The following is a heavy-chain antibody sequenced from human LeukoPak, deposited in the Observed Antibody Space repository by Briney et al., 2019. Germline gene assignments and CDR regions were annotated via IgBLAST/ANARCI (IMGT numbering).Heavy chain of an antibody. CDR1: GGTFSSYA. CDR3: ARVKIEVVPAPWYFDL. J-gene: IGHJ2*01. CDR2: IIPIFGTA. Sequence: SVKVSCKASGGTFSSYAISWVRQAPGQGLEWMGGIIPIFGTANYAQKFQGRVTITADESTSTAYMELSSLRSEDTAVYYCARVKIEVVPAPWYFDLWGRGTLVTVSS. V-gene: IGHV1-69*13. D-gene: IGHD2-2*01.